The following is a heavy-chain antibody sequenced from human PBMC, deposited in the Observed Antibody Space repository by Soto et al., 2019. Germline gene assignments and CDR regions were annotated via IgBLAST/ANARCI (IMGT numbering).Heavy chain of an antibody. CDR1: GYTFTSYA. J-gene: IGHJ4*02. V-gene: IGHV1-3*01. D-gene: IGHD1-20*01. Sequence: QVQLVQSGAEVKKPGASVKVSCKASGYTFTSYAMHWVRQAPGQRLEWMGWINAGNGNTKYSQKFQDRLTITRDTSATTAYMELSSLRSEDTAVYYCARGHNAYYSDYWGQGTLGTVSS. CDR2: INAGNGNT. CDR3: ARGHNAYYSDY.